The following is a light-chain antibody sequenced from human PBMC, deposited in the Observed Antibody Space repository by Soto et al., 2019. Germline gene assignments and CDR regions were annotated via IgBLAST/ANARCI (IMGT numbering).Light chain of an antibody. CDR1: QTVSANY. Sequence: EIVMTQSPATLSVSLGERATLSCRASQTVSANYLAWYQQKAGQAPRLLIYGASNRATGIPDRFSGSGSGTDFTLTISRLEPEDFAVYFCQHFDNSPTFGGGTKVDIK. CDR2: GAS. J-gene: IGKJ4*01. CDR3: QHFDNSPT. V-gene: IGKV3-20*01.